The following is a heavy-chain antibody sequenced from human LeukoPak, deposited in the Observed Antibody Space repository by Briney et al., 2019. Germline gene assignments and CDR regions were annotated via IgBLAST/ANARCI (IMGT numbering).Heavy chain of an antibody. J-gene: IGHJ5*02. CDR2: IYYSGST. V-gene: IGHV4-59*01. CDR1: GGSISSYY. Sequence: SETLSLTCTVSGGSISSYYWSWIRQPPGKGLEWIGYIYYSGSTNYNPSLKSRVTISVDTSKNQFSLKLSSVTTADTAVYYCARDHEMAAQDRVSGGFDPWGQGTLVTVSS. CDR3: ARDHEMAAQDRVSGGFDP. D-gene: IGHD5-24*01.